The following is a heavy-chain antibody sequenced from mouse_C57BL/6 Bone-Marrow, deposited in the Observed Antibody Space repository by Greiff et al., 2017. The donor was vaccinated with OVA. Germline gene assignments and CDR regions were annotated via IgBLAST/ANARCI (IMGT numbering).Heavy chain of an antibody. V-gene: IGHV1-81*01. CDR1: GYTFTSYG. D-gene: IGHD2-1*01. CDR2: IYPRSGNT. CDR3: ARVYYGSSTVGYFDV. J-gene: IGHJ1*03. Sequence: QVQLQQSGAELARPGASVKLSCKASGYTFTSYGISWVKQRTGQGLEWIGEIYPRSGNTYYNEKFKGKATLTADKSSSTAYMELRSLTSEDSAVYFCARVYYGSSTVGYFDVWGTGTTVTVSS.